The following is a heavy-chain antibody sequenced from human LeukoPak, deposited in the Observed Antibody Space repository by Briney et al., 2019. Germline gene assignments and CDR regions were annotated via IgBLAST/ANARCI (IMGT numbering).Heavy chain of an antibody. J-gene: IGHJ4*02. CDR2: IRRKAYGGTT. CDR3: TRDILKQTLYSSGWIISY. V-gene: IGHV3-49*05. D-gene: IGHD6-19*01. CDR1: GFTFVDYA. Sequence: NPGGSLRLSCTTSGFTFVDYAMSWFRQAPGRGLEGVGFIRRKAYGGTTEYAASVKGRFTISRDDSKRIAYLQMNSLKPEDTAVYYCTRDILKQTLYSSGWIISYWGQGTLVTVSS.